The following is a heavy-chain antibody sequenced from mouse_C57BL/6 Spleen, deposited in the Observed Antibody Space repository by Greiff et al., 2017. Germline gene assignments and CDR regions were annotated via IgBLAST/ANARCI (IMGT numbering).Heavy chain of an antibody. CDR3: AREEFITTVVGYFDY. Sequence: QVQLQQPGAELVKPGASVKMSCKASGYTFTSYWITWVQQRPGPGLEWIGDIYPGSGSTNYNEKFKSKATLTVDTSSSPAYMQLSSLTSEDSAVYYCAREEFITTVVGYFDYWGQGTTLTVSS. CDR1: GYTFTSYW. V-gene: IGHV1-55*01. D-gene: IGHD1-1*01. CDR2: IYPGSGST. J-gene: IGHJ2*01.